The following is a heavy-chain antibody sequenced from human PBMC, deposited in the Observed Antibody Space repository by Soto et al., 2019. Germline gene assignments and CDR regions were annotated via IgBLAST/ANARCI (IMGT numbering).Heavy chain of an antibody. Sequence: QVQLQESGPGLVEPSATLSLTCPVSGASIRTYSWSWIRQSAGKGLEWIGPMYTNGRTNYIPSLKSGITMSVDTAKNQFSLTLKFVTAADTAVYFCAKDQSGAADIWGQGTMVTVS. CDR3: AKDQSGAADI. CDR2: MYTNGRT. J-gene: IGHJ3*02. D-gene: IGHD7-27*01. CDR1: GASIRTYS. V-gene: IGHV4-4*07.